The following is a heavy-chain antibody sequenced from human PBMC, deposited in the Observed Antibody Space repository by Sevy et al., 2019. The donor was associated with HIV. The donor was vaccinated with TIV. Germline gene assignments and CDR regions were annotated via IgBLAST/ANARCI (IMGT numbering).Heavy chain of an antibody. D-gene: IGHD5-12*01. Sequence: GGSLRLSCTSSGFTFGDYAMSWFRQAPGKGLEWVAFIRRNSHEPYGGKTEYARSVKGRFTISRYDSKSIDYLQMNSLKTEDTAVYYCTRPLATADTPEYFFDYWGQGILVTVSS. V-gene: IGHV3-49*03. CDR2: IRRNSHEPYGGKT. CDR1: GFTFGDYA. J-gene: IGHJ4*02. CDR3: TRPLATADTPEYFFDY.